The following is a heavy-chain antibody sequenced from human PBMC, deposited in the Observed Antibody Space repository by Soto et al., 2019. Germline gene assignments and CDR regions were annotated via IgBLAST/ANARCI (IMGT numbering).Heavy chain of an antibody. CDR3: AKDGSWDGGGGES. CDR1: GVTFSSYA. V-gene: IGHV1-69*18. D-gene: IGHD3-16*01. J-gene: IGHJ4*02. CDR2: IIPVFRTS. Sequence: QVPLVQSGAEVKKPGSSVKVSCSASGVTFSSYAFTWVRQAPGQGLEWMGNIIPVFRTSNSAQRFQGRLTISADESSNTVYMELSSLRSADTAVYFCAKDGSWDGGGGESWGQGTLVIVSS.